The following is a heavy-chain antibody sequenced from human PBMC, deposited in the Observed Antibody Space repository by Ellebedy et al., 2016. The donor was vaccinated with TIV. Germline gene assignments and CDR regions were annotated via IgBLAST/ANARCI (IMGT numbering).Heavy chain of an antibody. D-gene: IGHD3-22*01. CDR1: GGSFSGYY. J-gene: IGHJ5*02. CDR2: INHSGST. V-gene: IGHV4-34*01. Sequence: SETLSLXCAVYGGSFSGYYWSWIRQPPGKGLEWIGEINHSGSTNYNPSLKSRVTISVDTSKNQFSLKLSSVTAADTAVYYCARGPHVRGFYSSGNNWFNPWGQGTLVTVSS. CDR3: ARGPHVRGFYSSGNNWFNP.